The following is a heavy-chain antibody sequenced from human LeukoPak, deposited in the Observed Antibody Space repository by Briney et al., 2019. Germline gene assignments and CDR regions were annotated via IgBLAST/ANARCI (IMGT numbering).Heavy chain of an antibody. CDR3: ASVRAYMGWY. Sequence: GGSLRPSCAASGFGFSSFWMHWVRQAPGKGLVWVSQINLDGSSTSYADSVKGRFTISRDNAKNTLYLQMNSLRAEDTAVYYCASVRAYMGWYWGQGTLVTVSS. D-gene: IGHD2-15*01. CDR2: INLDGSST. V-gene: IGHV3-74*01. CDR1: GFGFSSFW. J-gene: IGHJ4*02.